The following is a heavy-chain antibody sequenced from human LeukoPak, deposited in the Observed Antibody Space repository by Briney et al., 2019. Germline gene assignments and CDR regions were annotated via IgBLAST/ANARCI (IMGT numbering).Heavy chain of an antibody. CDR1: GGSISSSSYY. CDR3: ARHDTYYYDSSGLD. CDR2: IYYSGST. Sequence: PETLSLTCTVSGGSISSSSYYWGWLRQPPGKGLEWIGSIYYSGSTYYNPSLKSRVTISVDTSKNPFSLKLSSVTAADTAVYYCARHDTYYYDSSGLDWGQGTLVTVSS. D-gene: IGHD3-22*01. J-gene: IGHJ4*02. V-gene: IGHV4-39*01.